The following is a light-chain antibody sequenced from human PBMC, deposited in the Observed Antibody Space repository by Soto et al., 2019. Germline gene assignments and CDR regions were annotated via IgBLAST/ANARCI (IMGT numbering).Light chain of an antibody. CDR3: QKFSAVPT. Sequence: DIQMTQSPSSLSASVGDRVTITCRASQAIYNYLAWYQQKPGKVPTLLISAASTLQSGVPSRFSGSGSGTDFPLTISSLQPEDVATYYCQKFSAVPTFGGGNKVEI. CDR2: AAS. J-gene: IGKJ4*01. CDR1: QAIYNY. V-gene: IGKV1-27*01.